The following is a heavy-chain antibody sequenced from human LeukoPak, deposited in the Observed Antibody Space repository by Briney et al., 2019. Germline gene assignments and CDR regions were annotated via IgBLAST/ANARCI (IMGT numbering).Heavy chain of an antibody. D-gene: IGHD3-9*01. V-gene: IGHV4-34*01. CDR3: ARGSYIDWLLPFDY. J-gene: IGHJ4*02. CDR1: GFTFSSYW. Sequence: GSLRLSCAASGFTFSSYWMHWVRQAPGKGLEWIGEINHSGSTNYNPSLKSRVTISVDTSKNQFSLKLSSVTAADTAVYYCARGSYIDWLLPFDYWGQGTLVTVSS. CDR2: INHSGST.